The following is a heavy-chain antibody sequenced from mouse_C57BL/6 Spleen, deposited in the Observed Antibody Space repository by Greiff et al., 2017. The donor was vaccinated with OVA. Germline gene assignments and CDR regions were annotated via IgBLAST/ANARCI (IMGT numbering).Heavy chain of an antibody. J-gene: IGHJ2*01. V-gene: IGHV1-55*01. CDR1: GYPFTSYW. CDR3: ARSYYGSSYHY. D-gene: IGHD1-1*01. CDR2: IYSGSGST. Sequence: VQLQQPGAELVKPGASVKMSCKASGYPFTSYWITWVKPRPGQGPEWIGDIYSGSGSTNYNEKFKSKATLTVDTSSSTAYMQLSSLTSEDSAVYYYARSYYGSSYHYWGQGTTLTVSS.